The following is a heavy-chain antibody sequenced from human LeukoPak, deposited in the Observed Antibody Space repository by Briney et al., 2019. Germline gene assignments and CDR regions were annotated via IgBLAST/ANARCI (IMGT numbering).Heavy chain of an antibody. V-gene: IGHV3-23*01. D-gene: IGHD2-15*01. CDR1: GFTFDNYA. CDR2: ISGSDDFT. J-gene: IGHJ4*02. CDR3: TRGVYCSGGSCSLDY. Sequence: GGSLRLSCAASGFTFDNYATSWVRQAPGKGLEWVSTISGSDDFTYYADSVKGRFTISRDNSRNTLSLQISSLRAEDTALYYCTRGVYCSGGSCSLDYWGQGTLVTVSS.